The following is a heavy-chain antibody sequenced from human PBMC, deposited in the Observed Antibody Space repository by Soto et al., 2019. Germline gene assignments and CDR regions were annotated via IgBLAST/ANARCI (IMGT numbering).Heavy chain of an antibody. CDR3: AKSSFGGVIVRRNPHFDY. D-gene: IGHD3-16*02. CDR2: INPSGGST. J-gene: IGHJ4*02. CDR1: GYTFTSYY. V-gene: IGHV1-46*03. Sequence: ASVKVSCKASGYTFTSYYMHWVRQAPGQGLEWMGIINPSGGSTSYAQKFQGRVTMTRDTSTSTVYMELSSLRSEDTAVYYCAKSSFGGVIVRRNPHFDYWGQGTLVTVSS.